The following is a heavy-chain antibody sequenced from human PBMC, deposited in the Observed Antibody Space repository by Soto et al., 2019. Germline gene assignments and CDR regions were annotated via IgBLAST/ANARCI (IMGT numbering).Heavy chain of an antibody. CDR2: SNAGNGYT. Sequence: QVQLVQSGAEVKKPGASVKVSCKASGYTFTTYSMHRVRQAPGHRLEWMGWSNAGNGYTQYSQDFQGRVTITRDTSASTAYMELSSLRSEDMAVYYCARDGGSGMDVWGQGTTVTVSS. CDR3: ARDGGSGMDV. CDR1: GYTFTTYS. D-gene: IGHD3-16*01. V-gene: IGHV1-3*02. J-gene: IGHJ6*02.